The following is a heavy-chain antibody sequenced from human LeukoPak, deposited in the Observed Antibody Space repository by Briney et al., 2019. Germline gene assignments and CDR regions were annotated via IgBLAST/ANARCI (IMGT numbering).Heavy chain of an antibody. CDR2: ISSSSSYI. CDR3: ARDVVITIFGVDYFDY. CDR1: GFTFGSYS. V-gene: IGHV3-21*01. D-gene: IGHD3-3*01. J-gene: IGHJ4*02. Sequence: GGSLRLSXAASGFTFGSYSMNWVRQTPGKGLEWVSSISSSSSYIYYADSVKGRFTISRDNAKNSLYLQMNSLRAEDTAVYYCARDVVITIFGVDYFDYWGQGTLVTVSS.